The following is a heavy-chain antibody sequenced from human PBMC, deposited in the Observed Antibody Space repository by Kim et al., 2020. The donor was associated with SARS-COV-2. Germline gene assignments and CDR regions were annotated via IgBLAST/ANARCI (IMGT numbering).Heavy chain of an antibody. CDR1: GGTFSSYA. Sequence: SVKVSCKASGGTFSSYAISWVRQAPGQGLEWMGRIIPILGIANYAQKFQGRVTITADKSTSTAYMELSSLRSEDTAVYYCARARCTNGVCYFNWFDPWGQGTLVTVSS. D-gene: IGHD2-8*01. V-gene: IGHV1-69*04. CDR3: ARARCTNGVCYFNWFDP. J-gene: IGHJ5*02. CDR2: IIPILGIA.